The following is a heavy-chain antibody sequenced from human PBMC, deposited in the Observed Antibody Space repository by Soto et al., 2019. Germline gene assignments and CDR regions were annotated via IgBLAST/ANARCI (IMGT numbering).Heavy chain of an antibody. V-gene: IGHV1-18*01. CDR1: GYTFTTSA. CDR2: ISAYNGNT. J-gene: IGHJ4*02. Sequence: ASVKVSCKASGYTFTTSAISWVRQAPGQGLEWMGCISAYNGNTNYEQMFQGRVTMTTDTSTRTAYMELRSLRSDDTAVYYCASGYDILTGSQFDYWGQGTLVTVSS. D-gene: IGHD3-9*01. CDR3: ASGYDILTGSQFDY.